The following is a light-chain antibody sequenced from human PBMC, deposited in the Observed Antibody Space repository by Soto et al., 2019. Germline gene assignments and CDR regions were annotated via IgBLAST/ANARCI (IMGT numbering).Light chain of an antibody. CDR2: KAS. V-gene: IGKV1-5*03. Sequence: DIQMTQSPSTLSASVGDRVTITCRASQSINSWLAWYQQKAGKAPKLLIYKASTLESGVPSRFSGGESGTEFTLTISSLQPDDFATYYCQQYDSFTWTFGQGTKVEFK. CDR1: QSINSW. J-gene: IGKJ1*01. CDR3: QQYDSFTWT.